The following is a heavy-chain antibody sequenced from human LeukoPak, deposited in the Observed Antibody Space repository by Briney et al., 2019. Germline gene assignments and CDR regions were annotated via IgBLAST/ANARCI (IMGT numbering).Heavy chain of an antibody. CDR1: GFTFATSA. V-gene: IGHV1-58*01. CDR2: IVVASGHT. D-gene: IGHD1-26*01. Sequence: GASVKVSCKASGFTFATSAVQWVRQARGQRLEWIGWIVVASGHTNYAQRIHERITITRDMSTSTAYMELSSLRAEDTALYHCARVPSGSYPYYFDYWGQGTLVTVSS. CDR3: ARVPSGSYPYYFDY. J-gene: IGHJ4*02.